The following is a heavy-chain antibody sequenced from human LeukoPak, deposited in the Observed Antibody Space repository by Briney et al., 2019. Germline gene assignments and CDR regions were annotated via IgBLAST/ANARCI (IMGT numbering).Heavy chain of an antibody. Sequence: SETLSLTCTVSGGSISSYYWSWIRQPAGKRLEWIGRIYTSGSTNYNPSLKSRVTMSVDTSKNQFSLKLSSVTAADTAVYYCARVYYYGSGKGYGMDVWGQGTTVAVSS. J-gene: IGHJ6*02. CDR2: IYTSGST. CDR3: ARVYYYGSGKGYGMDV. D-gene: IGHD3-10*01. CDR1: GGSISSYY. V-gene: IGHV4-4*07.